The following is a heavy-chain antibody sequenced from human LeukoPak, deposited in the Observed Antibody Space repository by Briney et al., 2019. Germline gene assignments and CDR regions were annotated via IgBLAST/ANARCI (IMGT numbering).Heavy chain of an antibody. D-gene: IGHD3-16*01. CDR2: ISAYNGNT. CDR3: ARGVWGSYDY. V-gene: IGHV1-18*04. Sequence: ASVKVSCKASGYTFTGYYMHWVRQAPGQGLEWMGWISAYNGNTNYAQKLQGRVTMTTDTSTSTAYMELRSLRSDDTAVYYCARGVWGSYDYWGQGTLVTVSS. J-gene: IGHJ4*02. CDR1: GYTFTGYY.